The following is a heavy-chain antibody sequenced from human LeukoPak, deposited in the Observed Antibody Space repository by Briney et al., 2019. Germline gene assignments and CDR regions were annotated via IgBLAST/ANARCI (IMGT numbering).Heavy chain of an antibody. CDR2: MYSSGST. V-gene: IGHV4-59*01. Sequence: SETLSLTCTVSGGSISSYYWSWIRQPPGKGLEWVGYMYSSGSTNYNASLKSRVTISLDTSKNQFSLKVSSLTAADTAVYYCARMNNWGRGWYFDLWGRGTLVTVSS. CDR3: ARMNNWGRGWYFDL. CDR1: GGSISSYY. J-gene: IGHJ2*01. D-gene: IGHD7-27*01.